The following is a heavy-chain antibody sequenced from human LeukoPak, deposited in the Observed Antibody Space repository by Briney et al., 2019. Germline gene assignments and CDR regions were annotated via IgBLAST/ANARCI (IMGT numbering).Heavy chain of an antibody. J-gene: IGHJ4*02. D-gene: IGHD2-15*01. CDR1: GYTFTSYG. V-gene: IGHV1-18*04. CDR2: ISAYNGNT. Sequence: ASVKVSCKASGYTFTSYGISWVRQAPGQGLEWMGWISAYNGNTNYAQKLQGRVTTTEDTSTDTAYMELSSLRSEDTAVYYCATAPWDCSGGSCDRYYFDYWGQGTLVTVSS. CDR3: ATAPWDCSGGSCDRYYFDY.